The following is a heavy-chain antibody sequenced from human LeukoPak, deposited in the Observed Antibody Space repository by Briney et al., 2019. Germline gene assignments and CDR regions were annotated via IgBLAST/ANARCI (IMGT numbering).Heavy chain of an antibody. CDR2: ISGSGGST. CDR1: GFTFSSYA. V-gene: IGHV3-23*01. CDR3: AKSPVRGYYDSSGYYCFDY. D-gene: IGHD3-22*01. J-gene: IGHJ4*02. Sequence: PGGSLRLSCAASGFTFSSYAMSWVRQAPGKGLEWVSAISGSGGSTCYADSVKGRFTISRDNSKNTLYLQMNSLRAEDTAVYYCAKSPVRGYYDSSGYYCFDYWGQGTLVTVSS.